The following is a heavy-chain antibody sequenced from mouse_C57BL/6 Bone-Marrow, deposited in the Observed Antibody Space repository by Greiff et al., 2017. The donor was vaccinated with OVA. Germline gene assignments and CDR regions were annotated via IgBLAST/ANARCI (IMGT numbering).Heavy chain of an antibody. J-gene: IGHJ2*01. CDR2: IYPGDGDT. D-gene: IGHD1-1*01. Sequence: QVQLQQSGPELVKPGASVKISCKASGYAFSSSWMNWVKQRPGKGLEWIGRIYPGDGDTNYNGKFKGKATLTADKSSSTTYMQLSSLTSGDSAVYFWAGLGGAYYGSSYDYFDYWGQGTTLTVSS. CDR1: GYAFSSSW. V-gene: IGHV1-82*01. CDR3: AGLGGAYYGSSYDYFDY.